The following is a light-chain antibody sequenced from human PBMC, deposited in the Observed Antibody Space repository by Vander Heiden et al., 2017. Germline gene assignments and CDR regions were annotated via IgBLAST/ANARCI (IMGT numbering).Light chain of an antibody. Sequence: QSVLTPPPSVSGAPGQRVTISCTGSSSNIGAGYDVHWYQQFPGTAPKVLIYGNSNRPSGVPDRFSGSKSGTSASLAITGLQAEDEADYYCQSYDSSLSGYVFGTGTKVTVL. CDR3: QSYDSSLSGYV. V-gene: IGLV1-40*01. CDR1: SSNIGAGYD. J-gene: IGLJ1*01. CDR2: GNS.